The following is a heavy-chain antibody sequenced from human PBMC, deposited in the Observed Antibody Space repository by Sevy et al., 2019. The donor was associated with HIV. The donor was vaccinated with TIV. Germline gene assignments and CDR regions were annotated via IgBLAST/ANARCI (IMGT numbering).Heavy chain of an antibody. CDR2: MNPNSGNT. J-gene: IGHJ6*03. D-gene: IGHD3-16*01. Sequence: ASVKVSCKASGYTFTSYDINWVRQATGQGLEWMGWMNPNSGNTGYSQKFQGRVTMTRNTSISTAYMELSSLRSEDTAVYYWAGGIGGGDYYYYMDVWGKGTTVTVSS. CDR3: AGGIGGGDYYYYMDV. CDR1: GYTFTSYD. V-gene: IGHV1-8*01.